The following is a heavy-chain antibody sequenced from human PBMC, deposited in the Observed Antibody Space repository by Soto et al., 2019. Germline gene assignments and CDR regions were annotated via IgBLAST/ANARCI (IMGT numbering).Heavy chain of an antibody. CDR3: AKVRITMIVVVPDAFDI. CDR2: ISGSGGST. V-gene: IGHV3-23*01. D-gene: IGHD3-22*01. CDR1: GFTFSSYA. Sequence: GGSLRLSCAASGFTFSSYAMSWVRQAPGKGLEWVSAISGSGGSTYYADSVKGRFTISRDNSKNTLYLQMNSLRAEDTAVYYYAKVRITMIVVVPDAFDIWGQGTMVTVSS. J-gene: IGHJ3*02.